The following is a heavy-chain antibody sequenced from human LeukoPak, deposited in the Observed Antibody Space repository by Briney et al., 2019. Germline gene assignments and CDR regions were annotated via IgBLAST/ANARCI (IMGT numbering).Heavy chain of an antibody. J-gene: IGHJ4*02. CDR2: ISSSSSYI. D-gene: IGHD5-12*01. CDR1: GFTFSSYS. CDR3: ASRATMPNDY. Sequence: PGGSLRLSCAASGFTFSSYSMNWVRQAPGKGLEWVSSISSSSSYIYYADSAKGRFTISRDNAKNSLYLQMNSLRAEDTAVYYCASRATMPNDYWGQGTLVTVSS. V-gene: IGHV3-21*01.